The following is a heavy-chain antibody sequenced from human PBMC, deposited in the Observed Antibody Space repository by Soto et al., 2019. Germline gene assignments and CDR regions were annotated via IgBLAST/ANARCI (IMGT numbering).Heavy chain of an antibody. D-gene: IGHD2-2*01. CDR3: ARSSPYIVVRKPTGNQDYYGMDV. CDR2: IIPVFGTT. Sequence: QVQLVQSGAEVKKPASSVKVFCKASGGTFSNYTISWVRQAPGQGLEWMGGIIPVFGTTDYEQKFQGRVTITADGSTSTAYMKLSSLRSADTAVYYCARSSPYIVVRKPTGNQDYYGMDVWGQGTTVTVSS. J-gene: IGHJ6*02. V-gene: IGHV1-69*01. CDR1: GGTFSNYT.